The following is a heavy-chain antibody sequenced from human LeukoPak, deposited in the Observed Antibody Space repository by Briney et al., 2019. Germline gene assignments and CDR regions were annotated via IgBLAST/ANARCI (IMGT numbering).Heavy chain of an antibody. D-gene: IGHD3-16*02. V-gene: IGHV6-1*01. J-gene: IGHJ4*02. CDR2: TYYRSKWYN. CDR1: GDSVSSNSAA. Sequence: ASQTLSLTCAISGDSVSSNSAAWNWIRQSPSRGLEWLGRTYYRSKWYNDYAVSVKSRITINPDTSKNQFSLQLNSVTPEDTAFYYCTRACDYAGGSYRYSFDSWGQGTLVTVSS. CDR3: TRACDYAGGSYRYSFDS.